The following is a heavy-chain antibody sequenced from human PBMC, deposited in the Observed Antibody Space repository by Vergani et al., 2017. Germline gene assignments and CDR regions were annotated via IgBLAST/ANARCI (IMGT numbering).Heavy chain of an antibody. V-gene: IGHV4-34*01. CDR2: INHSGST. CDR3: ARVRYSYGYYFDY. Sequence: QVQLQQWGAGLLTPSETLSLTCAVYGGSFSGYYWSWIRQPPGKGLEWIGEINHSGSTNYNPSLKSRVTISVDTSKNQFSLKLSSVTAADTAVYYCARVRYSYGYYFDYWGQGTLVTVSS. J-gene: IGHJ4*02. CDR1: GGSFSGYY. D-gene: IGHD5-18*01.